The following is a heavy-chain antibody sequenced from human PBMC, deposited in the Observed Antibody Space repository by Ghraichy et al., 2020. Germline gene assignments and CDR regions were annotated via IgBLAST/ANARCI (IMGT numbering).Heavy chain of an antibody. D-gene: IGHD3-3*01. CDR1: GFTFSSYW. V-gene: IGHV3-7*03. Sequence: GDLNISCAASGFTFSSYWMAWVRQAPGKGLEWVANIKDDGSEKYYVDSVKGRFTISRDNANNSLFLHMKSLRAEDTAVYYCARDRRTDYDFWSGPKNWFDSWGQGSLVTVSS. CDR3: ARDRRTDYDFWSGPKNWFDS. CDR2: IKDDGSEK. J-gene: IGHJ5*01.